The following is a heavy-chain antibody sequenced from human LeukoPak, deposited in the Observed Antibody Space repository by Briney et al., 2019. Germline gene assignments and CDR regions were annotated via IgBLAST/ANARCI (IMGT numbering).Heavy chain of an antibody. V-gene: IGHV3-11*05. CDR3: ARDISYCGGDCAPYYFDY. CDR2: ISGTSTYT. D-gene: IGHD2-21*02. CDR1: GFTFSDYY. J-gene: IGHJ4*02. Sequence: GGSLRLSCAASGFTFSDYYTSWIRQAPGKGLEWVSYISGTSTYTNYADSVKGRFTISGDNAKNSLYLQMNSLRAEDTAVYYCARDISYCGGDCAPYYFDYWGQGTLVTVSS.